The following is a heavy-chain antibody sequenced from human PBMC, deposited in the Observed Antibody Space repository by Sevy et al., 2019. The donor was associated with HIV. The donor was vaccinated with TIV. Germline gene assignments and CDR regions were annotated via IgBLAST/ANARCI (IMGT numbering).Heavy chain of an antibody. J-gene: IGHJ5*02. V-gene: IGHV4-30-4*01. Sequence: SETLSLTCTVSGGSISSGDYYWSWIRQPPGKGLEWIGYIYYSGSTYYNPSLKSRVTISVDTSKNLFSLELSSVSAADTAVYYCAREEVGYNWFDPWGQGTLVTVSS. CDR2: IYYSGST. CDR3: AREEVGYNWFDP. D-gene: IGHD3-22*01. CDR1: GGSISSGDYY.